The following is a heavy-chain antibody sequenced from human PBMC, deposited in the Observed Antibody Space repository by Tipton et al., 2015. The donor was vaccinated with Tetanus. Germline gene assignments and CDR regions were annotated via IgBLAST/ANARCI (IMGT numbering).Heavy chain of an antibody. J-gene: IGHJ3*02. CDR2: VSSTTSYI. D-gene: IGHD2-2*01. CDR3: ARGRSCTGTTCYYFEGGAFDI. Sequence: SLRLSCSVSGFIFSNYAMNWVRQAPGKGLEWLSSVSSTTSYIYYADSVKGRFTISRDNAKNSLHLQMNSLRDDDTAVYFCARGRSCTGTTCYYFEGGAFDIWGQGTMVSVSS. V-gene: IGHV3-21*01. CDR1: GFIFSNYA.